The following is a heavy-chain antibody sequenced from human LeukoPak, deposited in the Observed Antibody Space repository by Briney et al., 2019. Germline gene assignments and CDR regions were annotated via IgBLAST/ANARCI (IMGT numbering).Heavy chain of an antibody. CDR3: AKDRALSSGSYGICDY. J-gene: IGHJ4*02. CDR2: ITGSGGST. Sequence: GGSLRLSCAASGFTFRSYAMSWVRQAPGKGLECVSAITGSGGSTYYADSVKGRFTISRDNSKNTLYLQMNSLRAEDTAVYYCAKDRALSSGSYGICDYWGQGTLVTVSS. V-gene: IGHV3-23*01. CDR1: GFTFRSYA. D-gene: IGHD1-26*01.